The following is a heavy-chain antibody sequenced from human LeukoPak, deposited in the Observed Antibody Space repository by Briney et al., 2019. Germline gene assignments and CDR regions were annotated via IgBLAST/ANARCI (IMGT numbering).Heavy chain of an antibody. CDR1: GYTFTSYG. Sequence: ASVKVSCKASGYTFTSYGISWVRQAPGQGLEWMGWISAYNGNTNYAQKLQGRVTMTTDTSTSAAYMELRSLRSDDTAVYYCARLITHYDAFDIWGQGTMVTVSS. CDR2: ISAYNGNT. J-gene: IGHJ3*02. CDR3: ARLITHYDAFDI. D-gene: IGHD3-16*01. V-gene: IGHV1-18*01.